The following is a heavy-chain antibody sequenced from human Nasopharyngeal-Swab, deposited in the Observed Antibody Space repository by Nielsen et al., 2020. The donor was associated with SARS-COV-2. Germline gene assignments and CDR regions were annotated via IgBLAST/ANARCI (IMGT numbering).Heavy chain of an antibody. CDR2: MNPNSGNT. CDR3: ARGPATVTTSYYYYYMDV. J-gene: IGHJ6*03. D-gene: IGHD4-17*01. CDR1: GYTFTSYD. V-gene: IGHV1-8*01. Sequence: ASVKVSCKASGYTFTSYDINRVRQATGQGLEWMGWMNPNSGNTGYAQKFQGRVTMTRNTSISTAYMELSSLRSEDTAVYYCARGPATVTTSYYYYYMDVWGKGTTVTVSS.